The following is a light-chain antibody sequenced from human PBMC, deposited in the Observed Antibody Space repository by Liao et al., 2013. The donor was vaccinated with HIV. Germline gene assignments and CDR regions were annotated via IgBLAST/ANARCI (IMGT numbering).Light chain of an antibody. Sequence: SYELTQPPSVSVSPGQTASITCSGDKLGDKYACWYQQKPGQSPVLVIYQDSKRPSGIPERFSGSNSGNTATLTISRVEAGDEADYYCQVWDTSGDHHVVFGGRDQADRP. CDR2: QDS. V-gene: IGLV3-1*01. CDR3: QVWDTSGDHHVV. J-gene: IGLJ2*01. CDR1: KLGDKY.